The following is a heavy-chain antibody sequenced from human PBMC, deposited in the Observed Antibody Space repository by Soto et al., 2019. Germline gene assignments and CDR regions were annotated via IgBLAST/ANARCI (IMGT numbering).Heavy chain of an antibody. Sequence: QVQLVQSGAEEKKPGASVKVSCKASGYTFTSYAMHWVRQAPGQRLEWMGWINAGNGNTKYSQKFQGRVTITKDTSAGAAYRELSSLRSEDTAVYYCARSIVVVTALDYWGQGTLVTVSS. J-gene: IGHJ4*02. CDR3: ARSIVVVTALDY. D-gene: IGHD2-21*02. CDR2: INAGNGNT. V-gene: IGHV1-3*05. CDR1: GYTFTSYA.